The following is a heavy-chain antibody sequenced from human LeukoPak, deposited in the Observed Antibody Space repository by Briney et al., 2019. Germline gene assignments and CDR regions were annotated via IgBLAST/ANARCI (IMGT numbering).Heavy chain of an antibody. V-gene: IGHV3-48*02. J-gene: IGHJ4*02. CDR2: ITSNSATI. CDR3: ARSVGGHFDY. CDR1: GFPFSVYS. Sequence: PGGSLRVSCAASGFPFSVYSMNWVRQPPGMRLEWVSYITSNSATIQYADSVKGRFTISRDNAKNSLSLQMNSLRDEDTAVYYCARSVGGHFDYWGQGMLVTVSS. D-gene: IGHD3-16*01.